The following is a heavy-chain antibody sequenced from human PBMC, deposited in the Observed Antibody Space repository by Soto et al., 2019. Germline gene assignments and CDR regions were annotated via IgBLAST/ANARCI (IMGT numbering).Heavy chain of an antibody. Sequence: ASGKVSCKASGYTFTSYDINWVRQATGQGLEWMGWMNPNSGNTGYAQKFQGRVTMTRNTSISTAYMELSSLRSEDTAVYYCARGNTYYDFWSGYYENWFDPWGQGTLVTVSS. CDR2: MNPNSGNT. CDR3: ARGNTYYDFWSGYYENWFDP. J-gene: IGHJ5*02. CDR1: GYTFTSYD. V-gene: IGHV1-8*01. D-gene: IGHD3-3*01.